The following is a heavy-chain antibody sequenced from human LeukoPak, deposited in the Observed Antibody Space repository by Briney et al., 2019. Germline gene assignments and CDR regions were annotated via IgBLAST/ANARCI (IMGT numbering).Heavy chain of an antibody. V-gene: IGHV3-15*01. D-gene: IGHD2-21*02. CDR1: GFTFSNAW. CDR3: TALAYCGGDCYYKYYFDF. CDR2: IKSETDGGTT. Sequence: GGSLRLSCAASGFTFSNAWMNWVRQAPGKGLEWVGRIKSETDGGTTDYAAPVKGRFTISRDDSKNTLYLQMNSLKTEDTAVYYCTALAYCGGDCYYKYYFDFWGQGTLSPSPQ. J-gene: IGHJ4*02.